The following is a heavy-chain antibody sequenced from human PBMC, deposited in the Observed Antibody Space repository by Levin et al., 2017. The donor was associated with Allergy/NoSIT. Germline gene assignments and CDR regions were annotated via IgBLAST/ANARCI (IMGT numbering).Heavy chain of an antibody. V-gene: IGHV4-34*01. J-gene: IGHJ4*02. CDR2: INHSGGT. CDR3: ARGRGEDTVLVNYFDY. Sequence: SQTLSLTCAVYGGSFNGYFWSWIRQPPGKGLEWIGEINHSGGTNYNPSLKSRVTISVDTSKNQFSLKLSSVTAADTAVYYCARGRGEDTVLVNYFDYWGQGTLVTVSS. D-gene: IGHD5-18*01. CDR1: GGSFNGYF.